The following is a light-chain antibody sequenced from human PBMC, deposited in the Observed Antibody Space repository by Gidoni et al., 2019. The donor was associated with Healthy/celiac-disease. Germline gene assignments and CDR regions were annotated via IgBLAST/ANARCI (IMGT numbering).Light chain of an antibody. Sequence: AIRMTQSPSSCSASTGDRVTITCRASQGISSYLAWYQQKPGKAPKLLIYAASTLQSGVPSRFSGSGSGTDFNLTISCLQSEDFATYYCQQYYSYPLTFXGXTKVEIK. CDR3: QQYYSYPLT. J-gene: IGKJ4*01. CDR1: QGISSY. V-gene: IGKV1-8*01. CDR2: AAS.